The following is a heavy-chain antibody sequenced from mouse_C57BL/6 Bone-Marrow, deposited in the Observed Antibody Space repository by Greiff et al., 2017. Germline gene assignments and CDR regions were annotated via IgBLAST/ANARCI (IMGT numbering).Heavy chain of an antibody. D-gene: IGHD1-1*01. Sequence: QVQLKQSGAELVRPGTSVKVSCKASGYAFTNYLIEWVKQRPGPGLEWIGVINPGSGGTNYNEKFKGKATLTADKSSSTAYMQLSSLTSEDSAVLFCARKDYYGSSFDYWGQGTTLTVSS. CDR1: GYAFTNYL. J-gene: IGHJ2*01. V-gene: IGHV1-54*01. CDR2: INPGSGGT. CDR3: ARKDYYGSSFDY.